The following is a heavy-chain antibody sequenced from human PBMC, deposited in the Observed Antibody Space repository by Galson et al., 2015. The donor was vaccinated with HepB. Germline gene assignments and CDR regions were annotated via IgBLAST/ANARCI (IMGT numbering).Heavy chain of an antibody. CDR1: GFTFVNYA. CDR2: INAGNGDT. V-gene: IGHV1-3*01. CDR3: ARDLEYGGNTLFDP. D-gene: IGHD4-23*01. Sequence: SVKVSCKASGFTFVNYAMYWVRQAPGQRLEWMGYINAGNGDTKYSQKFQGRVSMTRDTSATTAYMELSSLRSEDTAVYYCARDLEYGGNTLFDPWGQGTLVTVSS. J-gene: IGHJ5*02.